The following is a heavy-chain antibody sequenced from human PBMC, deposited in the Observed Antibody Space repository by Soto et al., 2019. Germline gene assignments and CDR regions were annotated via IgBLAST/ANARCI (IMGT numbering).Heavy chain of an antibody. CDR3: AKDYFHSSAYYSYAMDV. V-gene: IGHV3-23*01. CDR2: ISGSGGST. D-gene: IGHD3-22*01. CDR1: GFTFSSCA. J-gene: IGHJ6*02. Sequence: GGSLRLSCASSGFTFSSCAMNWVRQSPGKGLHWVSAISGSGGSTYYADSVRGRFTISRDNSKNTLYLQLNSLRAEDTAVYYCAKDYFHSSAYYSYAMDVWGQGTTVTVSS.